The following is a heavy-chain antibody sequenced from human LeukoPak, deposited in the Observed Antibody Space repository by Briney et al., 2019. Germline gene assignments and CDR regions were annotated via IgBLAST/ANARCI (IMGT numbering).Heavy chain of an antibody. J-gene: IGHJ4*02. D-gene: IGHD3-10*01. CDR2: ISGSGGST. V-gene: IGHV3-23*01. CDR1: GFTFSSYA. Sequence: PGGSLRLSCAASGFTFSSYAMSWVRQAPGKGLEWVSAISGSGGSTYYADSVKGRFTISRDNSKNTLYLQMNSLRAEDTAVYYCVKDTYYYGSGRDPHFDYWGQGTLVTVSS. CDR3: VKDTYYYGSGRDPHFDY.